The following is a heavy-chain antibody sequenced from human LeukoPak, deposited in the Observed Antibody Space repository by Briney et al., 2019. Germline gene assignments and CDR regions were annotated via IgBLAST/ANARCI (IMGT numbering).Heavy chain of an antibody. CDR3: AKSVRGVILDY. Sequence: PGGSLRLSCAASEFTFSAYWMSWVRQAPGKGLEWVANIKEDGRETYYVDSVKGRFTISRDNAKNSLYLQMNSLRAEDTALYYCAKSVRGVILDYWGQGTLVTVSS. J-gene: IGHJ4*02. CDR2: IKEDGRET. CDR1: EFTFSAYW. D-gene: IGHD3-10*01. V-gene: IGHV3-7*03.